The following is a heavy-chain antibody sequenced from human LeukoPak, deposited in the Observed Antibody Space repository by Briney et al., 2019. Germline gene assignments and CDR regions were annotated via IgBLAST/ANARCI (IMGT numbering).Heavy chain of an antibody. CDR1: GFTFSSYW. CDR2: INSDGSST. J-gene: IGHJ6*03. Sequence: GGSLRLSCAASGFTFSSYWMHWVRQAPGKGLVWVSRINSDGSSTSYADSVKGRFTISRDNSKNTLYLQMNSLRAEDTAVYYCANEGIGYCSGGSCYNYYYMDVWGKGTTVTVSS. CDR3: ANEGIGYCSGGSCYNYYYMDV. V-gene: IGHV3-74*01. D-gene: IGHD2-15*01.